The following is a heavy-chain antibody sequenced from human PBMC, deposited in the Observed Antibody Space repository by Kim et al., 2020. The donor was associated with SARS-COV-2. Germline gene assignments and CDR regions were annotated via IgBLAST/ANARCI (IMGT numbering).Heavy chain of an antibody. D-gene: IGHD1-7*01. Sequence: SETLSLTCAVYGGSFSGYYWSWIRQPPGKGLEWIGEINHSGITNYNPSLKSRVTISVDTSKNQFSLKLSSVTAADTAVYYCARVNWNYYGTDYRGQGTLVTVSS. V-gene: IGHV4-34*01. CDR1: GGSFSGYY. CDR2: INHSGIT. J-gene: IGHJ4*02. CDR3: ARVNWNYYGTDY.